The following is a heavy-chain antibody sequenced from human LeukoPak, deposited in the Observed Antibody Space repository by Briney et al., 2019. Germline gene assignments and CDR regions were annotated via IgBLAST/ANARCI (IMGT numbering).Heavy chain of an antibody. V-gene: IGHV3-53*01. J-gene: IGHJ6*02. CDR1: GFTVSSKS. D-gene: IGHD6-13*01. CDR3: ARGYSSSWYDYYYYGMDV. Sequence: GGSLRLSCAASGFTVSSKSMSWVRQAPGKGLEWVSVIYSGGSTYYADSVKGRFTISRDNSKNTLYLQMNSLRAGDTAVYYCARGYSSSWYDYYYYGMDVWGQGTTVTVSS. CDR2: IYSGGST.